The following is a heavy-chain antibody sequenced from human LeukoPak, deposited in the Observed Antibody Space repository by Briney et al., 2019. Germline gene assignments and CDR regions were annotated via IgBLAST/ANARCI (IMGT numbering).Heavy chain of an antibody. CDR3: ARRLFYYDSSGYLPAPGFRGGTEFDY. J-gene: IGHJ4*02. D-gene: IGHD3-22*01. CDR1: GYSFTTYW. V-gene: IGHV5-51*01. Sequence: GESLQISCKGSGYSFTTYWIGWVRQMPGKGLEWMGIIYPADSDTKYSPSFRGQVTISADKSISTAYLQWSSLKASDTAMYYCARRLFYYDSSGYLPAPGFRGGTEFDYWGQGTLVTVSS. CDR2: IYPADSDT.